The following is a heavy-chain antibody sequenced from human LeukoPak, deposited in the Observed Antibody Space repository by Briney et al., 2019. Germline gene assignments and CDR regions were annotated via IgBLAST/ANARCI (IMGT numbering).Heavy chain of an antibody. CDR3: AREDSATGYYFDY. Sequence: GGSLRLSCAASGFTFSSYEMNWVRQAPGKGLEWVSYISSSGTIIYYTDSVKGRFTISRDNAKNSLYLQMNSLRAEDTAVDYCAREDSATGYYFDYWGQGTLVTVSS. V-gene: IGHV3-48*03. J-gene: IGHJ4*02. CDR1: GFTFSSYE. D-gene: IGHD1-14*01. CDR2: ISSSGTII.